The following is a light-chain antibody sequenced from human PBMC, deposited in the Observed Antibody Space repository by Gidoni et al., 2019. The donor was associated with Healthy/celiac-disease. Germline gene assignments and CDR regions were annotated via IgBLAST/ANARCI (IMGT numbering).Light chain of an antibody. CDR2: KDS. J-gene: IGLJ3*02. V-gene: IGLV3-25*03. CDR1: ALPKQY. Sequence: SYELTQPPSVSVSPGQTARITCSGDALPKQYAYWYQQKPGQAPVLVIYKDSERPSGIPERFSGSSSGTTVTLTISGVQAEDEADYYCQSADSSGTTEFGVFGGGTKLTVL. CDR3: QSADSSGTTEFGV.